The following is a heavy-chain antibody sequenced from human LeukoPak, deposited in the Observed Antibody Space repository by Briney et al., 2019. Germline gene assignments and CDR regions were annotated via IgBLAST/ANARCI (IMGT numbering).Heavy chain of an antibody. J-gene: IGHJ4*02. D-gene: IGHD3-22*01. CDR3: ARGDGGRITMIVVVNHPLDY. Sequence: ASVKVSCKASGYTFTSYDINWVRQATGQGLEWMGWMNPNSGNTGYARKFQGRVTMTRNTSISTAYMELSSLRSEDTAVYYCARGDGGRITMIVVVNHPLDYWGQGTLVTVSS. CDR1: GYTFTSYD. CDR2: MNPNSGNT. V-gene: IGHV1-8*01.